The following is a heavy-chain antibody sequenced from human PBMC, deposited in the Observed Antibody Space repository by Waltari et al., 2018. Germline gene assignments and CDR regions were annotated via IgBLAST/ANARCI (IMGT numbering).Heavy chain of an antibody. Sequence: EVQLVQSGAEVKKPGESLRLSCKGSGYTFTSYWINWVRQMPGKGLEWMGRIVRTDPETHYNPAFQGHVTISADKSTSTAYVQWNSLKASDTATYYCVRGVGSPGDYWGQGTLVTVSS. CDR2: IVRTDPET. D-gene: IGHD3-10*01. CDR1: GYTFTSYW. J-gene: IGHJ4*02. CDR3: VRGVGSPGDY. V-gene: IGHV5-10-1*03.